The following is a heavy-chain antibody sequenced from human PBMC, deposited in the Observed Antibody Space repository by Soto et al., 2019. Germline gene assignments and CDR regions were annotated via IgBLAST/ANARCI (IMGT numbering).Heavy chain of an antibody. J-gene: IGHJ4*02. Sequence: QVHLQESGPRLLKSSETLSLTGTVSGGSIYTYSWTWIRQPAGKGLEWIGHIYSSGSANYNPSLKSRVSMSVDTSKNQFSLKLNSVTAADTAVYYCATIVGANDYWGQGTLVTVSS. D-gene: IGHD1-26*01. V-gene: IGHV4-4*07. CDR1: GGSIYTYS. CDR2: IYSSGSA. CDR3: ATIVGANDY.